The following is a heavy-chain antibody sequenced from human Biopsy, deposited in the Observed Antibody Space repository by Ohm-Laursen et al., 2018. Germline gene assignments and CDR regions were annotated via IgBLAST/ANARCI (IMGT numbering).Heavy chain of an antibody. Sequence: TLSLTCTLSGDSITRSYWSWIRQSPGKGLEWIGRIYVSGSTNYNPSLKSRVTMSLDTSESRFSLELASVTAADTAVYYCARDSPSYADYPLDSWGPGILVTVS. V-gene: IGHV4-4*07. CDR2: IYVSGST. J-gene: IGHJ4*02. CDR1: GDSITRSY. CDR3: ARDSPSYADYPLDS. D-gene: IGHD4-17*01.